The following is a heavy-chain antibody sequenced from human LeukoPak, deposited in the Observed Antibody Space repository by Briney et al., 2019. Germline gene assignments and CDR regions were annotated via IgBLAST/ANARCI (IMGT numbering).Heavy chain of an antibody. V-gene: IGHV3-7*03. CDR2: IKPDENEK. CDR1: GFTFSSYS. CDR3: TRSPDGFDY. D-gene: IGHD1-14*01. J-gene: IGHJ4*02. Sequence: PGGSLRLSCAASGFTFSSYSMNWVRQAPGKGLEWVANIKPDENEKFYVDSVKGRFTISRDNAKNSLYLQMNSLRAGDTALYYCTRSPDGFDYWGQGTLVTVSS.